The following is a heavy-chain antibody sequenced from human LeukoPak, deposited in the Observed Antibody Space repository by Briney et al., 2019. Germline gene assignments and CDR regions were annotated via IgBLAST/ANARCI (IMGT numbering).Heavy chain of an antibody. D-gene: IGHD6-19*01. V-gene: IGHV3-11*06. CDR3: ARSGSSGRPFDY. CDR1: GFTFSDYY. Sequence: PGGSLRLSCAASGFTFSDYYMSWIRQAPGKGLEWVSYISSSSSYTNYADSVKGRFTISRDNAKNSLYLQMNSLRAEDTAVYYCARSGSSGRPFDYWGQGTLVTVSS. J-gene: IGHJ4*02. CDR2: ISSSSSYT.